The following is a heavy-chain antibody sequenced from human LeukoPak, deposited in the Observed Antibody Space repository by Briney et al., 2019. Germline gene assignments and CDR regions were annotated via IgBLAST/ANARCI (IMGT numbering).Heavy chain of an antibody. CDR1: GYTFTGYY. Sequence: GASVKVSCKASGYTFTGYYMHWVRQAPGQGLEWMGWINPNSGGTNYAQKFQGRVTMTRDTSISTAYMELSRLTSDDTAVYYCAKSPNLPRMVGPTVPGYWGPGTLVTVSS. CDR2: INPNSGGT. J-gene: IGHJ4*02. D-gene: IGHD1-26*01. CDR3: AKSPNLPRMVGPTVPGY. V-gene: IGHV1-2*02.